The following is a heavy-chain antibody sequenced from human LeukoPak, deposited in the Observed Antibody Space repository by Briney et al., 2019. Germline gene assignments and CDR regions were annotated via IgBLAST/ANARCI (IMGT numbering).Heavy chain of an antibody. Sequence: PSETLSLTCTVSGASISSYYWSWIRQPPGKGLEWIGYIYYSGSTKYNLSLKSRVSFSVDTSKNHFSLKLTSVTAADTAVYYCARDQNDSSGYYFYGIIHDAFDIWGQGTMVTVSS. V-gene: IGHV4-59*01. CDR2: IYYSGST. D-gene: IGHD3-22*01. CDR3: ARDQNDSSGYYFYGIIHDAFDI. J-gene: IGHJ3*02. CDR1: GASISSYY.